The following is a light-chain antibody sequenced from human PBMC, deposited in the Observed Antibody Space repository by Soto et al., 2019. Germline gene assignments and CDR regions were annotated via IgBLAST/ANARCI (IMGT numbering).Light chain of an antibody. V-gene: IGLV1-40*01. CDR2: GNS. CDR3: QSYDSSLNGSVV. Sequence: QSALTQPPSVPGAPGQRVTISCTGSSSNIGTGYDVHWYQQLPGTAPKLLIYGNSNRPSGVPDRFSGSKSGTSASLAITGLQAEDEADYYCQSYDSSLNGSVVFGGGTKLTVL. CDR1: SSNIGTGYD. J-gene: IGLJ2*01.